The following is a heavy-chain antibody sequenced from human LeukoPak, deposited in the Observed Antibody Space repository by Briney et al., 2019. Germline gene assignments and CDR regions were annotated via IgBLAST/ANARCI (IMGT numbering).Heavy chain of an antibody. CDR2: IYYTGST. CDR3: ARPLNTVHDTSDV. V-gene: IGHV4-31*03. D-gene: IGHD3-22*01. CDR1: GDSVSSGGYY. Sequence: SQTLSLTCTVSGDSVSSGGYYWVWIRQRPGKGLELIGYIYYTGSTSYNPSLKSRLKITVDTFKHQFSLELSSVTAADTAVYYCARPLNTVHDTSDVWGQGTMVTVSS. J-gene: IGHJ3*01.